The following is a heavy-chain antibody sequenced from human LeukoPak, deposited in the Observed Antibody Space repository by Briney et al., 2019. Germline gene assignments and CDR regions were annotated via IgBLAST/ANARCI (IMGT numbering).Heavy chain of an antibody. CDR2: INPSGGST. V-gene: IGHV1-46*01. D-gene: IGHD3-22*01. J-gene: IGHJ5*02. CDR3: ARDAHSHSALTMIVVVNWFDP. Sequence: ASVKVSCKASGYTFTSYYMHWVRQAPGQGLEWMGIINPSGGSTSYAQKFRGRVTMTRDTSTSTVYMELSSLRSEDTAVYYCARDAHSHSALTMIVVVNWFDPWGQGTLVTVSS. CDR1: GYTFTSYY.